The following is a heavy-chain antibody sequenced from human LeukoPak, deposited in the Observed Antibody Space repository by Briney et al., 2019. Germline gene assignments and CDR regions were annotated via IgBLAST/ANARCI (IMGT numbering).Heavy chain of an antibody. Sequence: SETLSLTCTVSGGSISSYYWSWIRQPAGKGLEWIGRIYTSGSTNYNPSLKSRVTMSVDTSKNQFSLKLSSVTAADTAVYYCARDLNGYSSGWRVAFDIWGQGTMVTVSS. CDR1: GGSISSYY. CDR3: ARDLNGYSSGWRVAFDI. J-gene: IGHJ3*02. V-gene: IGHV4-4*07. CDR2: IYTSGST. D-gene: IGHD6-19*01.